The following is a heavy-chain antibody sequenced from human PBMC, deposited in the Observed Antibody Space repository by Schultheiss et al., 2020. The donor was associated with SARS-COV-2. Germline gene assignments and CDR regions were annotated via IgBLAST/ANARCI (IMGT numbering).Heavy chain of an antibody. CDR3: ARIGGTTVVTKGYYYYMDV. Sequence: SETLSLTCTVSGGSISSYYWSWIRQPPGKGLEWIGYIYYSGSTNYNSSLKSRVTISVDTSKNQFSLKLSSVTAADTAVYYCARIGGTTVVTKGYYYYMDVWGKGTTVTVSS. CDR1: GGSISSYY. J-gene: IGHJ6*03. CDR2: IYYSGST. D-gene: IGHD4-23*01. V-gene: IGHV4-59*12.